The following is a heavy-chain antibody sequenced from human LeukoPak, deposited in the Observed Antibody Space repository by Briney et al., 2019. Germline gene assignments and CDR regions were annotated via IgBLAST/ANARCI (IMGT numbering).Heavy chain of an antibody. D-gene: IGHD5-18*01. CDR2: IYHSGST. V-gene: IGHV4-38-2*02. Sequence: ETLSLTCTVSGYSISSGYYWGWIRQPPGKGLEWIGSIYHSGSTYYNPSLKSRVTISVDTSKNQFSLKLSSVTAADTAVYYCARDLSYGYYYFDYWGQGTLVTVSS. CDR3: ARDLSYGYYYFDY. J-gene: IGHJ4*02. CDR1: GYSISSGYY.